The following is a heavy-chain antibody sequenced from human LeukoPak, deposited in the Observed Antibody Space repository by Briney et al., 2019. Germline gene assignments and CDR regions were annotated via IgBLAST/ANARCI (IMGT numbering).Heavy chain of an antibody. J-gene: IGHJ3*02. Sequence: GGSLRLSCAASGFTFSSYGMHWVRQAPGKGLEWVAFIRYDGSNKYYADSVKGRFTISRDNSKNTLYLQMNSLRAEDTAVYYCARGKYYDSSGYSTFGYDAFDIWGQGTMVTVSS. CDR1: GFTFSSYG. CDR3: ARGKYYDSSGYSTFGYDAFDI. V-gene: IGHV3-30*02. CDR2: IRYDGSNK. D-gene: IGHD3-22*01.